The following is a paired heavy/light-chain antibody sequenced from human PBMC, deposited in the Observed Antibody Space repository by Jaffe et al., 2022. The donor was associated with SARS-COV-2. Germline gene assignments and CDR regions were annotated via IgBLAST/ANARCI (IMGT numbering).Light chain of an antibody. CDR3: MQALQIPYT. Sequence: DIVMTQSPLSLPVTPGEPASISCKSSQSLLYSNGNNYLHWHLQKPGQSPQLLIYLGSNRASEVPDRISGNGSGTDFTLKISRVEAEDVGVYYCMQALQIPYTFGQGTKLEI. V-gene: IGKV2-28*01. CDR1: QSLLYSNGNNY. CDR2: LGS. J-gene: IGKJ2*01.
Heavy chain of an antibody. J-gene: IGHJ6*02. CDR2: VNSDGTRT. CDR1: GFTFSKYW. D-gene: IGHD3-16*01. V-gene: IGHV3-74*01. CDR3: ARGLGGNDYGEDV. Sequence: EVQLVESGGGLGQPGGSLRLSCAASGFTFSKYWMYWVRQPPGKGLVWVSRVNSDGTRTNYADSVRGRFTISRDNAKNTLYLQMDSLTAEDTAVYFCARGLGGNDYGEDVWGQGTTVTVSS.